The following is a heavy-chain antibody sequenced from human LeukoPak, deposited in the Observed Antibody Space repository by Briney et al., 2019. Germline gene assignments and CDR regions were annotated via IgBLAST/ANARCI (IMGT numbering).Heavy chain of an antibody. CDR2: ISTSGSSI. CDR1: GFTFSDYY. J-gene: IGHJ4*02. CDR3: ARDRYVWGSYRYVY. Sequence: GGSLRLSCAASGFTFSDYYMNWIRQAPGKGLEWVSYISTSGSSIYYADSVKGRFTISRDNSKNTLYLQMNSLRAEDTAVYYCARDRYVWGSYRYVYWGQGTLVTVSS. V-gene: IGHV3-11*01. D-gene: IGHD3-16*02.